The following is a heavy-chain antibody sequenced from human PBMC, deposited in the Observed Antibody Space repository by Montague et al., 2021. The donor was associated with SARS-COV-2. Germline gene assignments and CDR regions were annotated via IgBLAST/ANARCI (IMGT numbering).Heavy chain of an antibody. CDR3: ARVGRQQLVRLSGMDV. D-gene: IGHD6-13*01. CDR2: IYYSGST. V-gene: IGHV4-39*07. J-gene: IGHJ6*02. Sequence: SETLSLTCTVSGGSISSSSYYWGWIRQPPGKGLEWIGSIYYSGSTYYNPSLKSRVTTSVDTSKNQFSLKLSSATAADTAVYYCARVGRQQLVRLSGMDVWGQGTTVTVPS. CDR1: GGSISSSSYY.